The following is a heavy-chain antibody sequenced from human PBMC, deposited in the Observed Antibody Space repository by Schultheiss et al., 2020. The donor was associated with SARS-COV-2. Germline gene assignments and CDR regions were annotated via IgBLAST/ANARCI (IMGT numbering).Heavy chain of an antibody. D-gene: IGHD2-15*01. Sequence: GGSLRLSCAASGFTFSSYAMHWVRQAPGKGLEWLSYISTSSDIIYYADSVKGRFTISRDNAKNSLYLQMNSLRAEDTAVYYCASLYPEAATHYYYYYGMXXXGXGXX. CDR3: ASLYPEAATHYYYYYGMXX. J-gene: IGHJ6*01. V-gene: IGHV3-48*01. CDR1: GFTFSSYA. CDR2: ISTSSDII.